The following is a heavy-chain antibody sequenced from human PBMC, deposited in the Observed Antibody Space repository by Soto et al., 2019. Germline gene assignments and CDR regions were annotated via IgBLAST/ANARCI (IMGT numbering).Heavy chain of an antibody. Sequence: PGGSLRLSCAASGFTFSSYAMSWVRQAPGKGLEWVSGISGSGGSTYYADSVKGRFTISRDNSKNTLYLQMNSLRAEDAAVYSCAKAGYCVSTSCYFPFDYWGQGTLVTVSS. CDR2: ISGSGGST. J-gene: IGHJ4*02. CDR3: AKAGYCVSTSCYFPFDY. V-gene: IGHV3-23*01. CDR1: GFTFSSYA. D-gene: IGHD2-2*01.